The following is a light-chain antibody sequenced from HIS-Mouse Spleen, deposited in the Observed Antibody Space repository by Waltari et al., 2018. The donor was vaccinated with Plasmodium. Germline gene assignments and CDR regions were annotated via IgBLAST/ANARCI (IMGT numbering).Light chain of an antibody. CDR2: VAS. CDR3: QKYNSALT. Sequence: DIQMTQSPSSLSASVGDRVTITCRASQGISNYLAWYQQKPGKVPKLLIYVASTLQSGVPSRFSGSGSGTDFTLTISSLQPEDVATYYCQKYNSALTFGPGTKVDIK. CDR1: QGISNY. V-gene: IGKV1-27*01. J-gene: IGKJ3*01.